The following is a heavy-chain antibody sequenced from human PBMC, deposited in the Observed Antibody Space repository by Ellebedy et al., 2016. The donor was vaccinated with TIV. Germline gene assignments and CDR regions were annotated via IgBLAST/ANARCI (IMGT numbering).Heavy chain of an antibody. CDR1: GFTFSTYF. Sequence: GGSLRLXCAASGFTFSTYFMHWVRQVPGKGLEWVALIRHDGSNKHYADSVKGRFTISRDNSKNILFLQMNSLRAEDTAVYYCAREEFGTSFDYWGQGTLVTVSS. CDR2: IRHDGSNK. CDR3: AREEFGTSFDY. D-gene: IGHD3-10*01. V-gene: IGHV3-30*02. J-gene: IGHJ4*02.